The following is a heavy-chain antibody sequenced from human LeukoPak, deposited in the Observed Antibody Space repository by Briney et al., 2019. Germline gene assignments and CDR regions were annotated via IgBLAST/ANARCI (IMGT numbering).Heavy chain of an antibody. CDR2: IYWDDDK. CDR1: GFSLSTSGLG. CDR3: TRRSIGSGSYVFDP. Sequence: SGPTLVNPTQTLTLTCSFSGFSLSTSGLGVGWIRQPPGKALEWLALIYWDDDKRYSPSLKSRLTITKDTSKNQVVLTMTNMDPLDTGTYYCTRRSIGSGSYVFDPWGQGTLVTVSS. J-gene: IGHJ5*02. V-gene: IGHV2-5*02. D-gene: IGHD3-10*01.